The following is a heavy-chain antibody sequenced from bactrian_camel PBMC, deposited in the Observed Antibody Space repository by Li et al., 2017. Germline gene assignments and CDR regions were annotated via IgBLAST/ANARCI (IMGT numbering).Heavy chain of an antibody. D-gene: IGHD2*01. CDR2: KDSVGMT. CDR1: GYDYRAYC. CDR3: AAGRGLRKSGYCILLAQWFDS. V-gene: IGHV3S53*01. Sequence: VQLVESGGGSVQSGGSLTLACTASGYDYRAYCMVWFRQAPGKEREGVAAKDSVGMTVYRNSVKGRFTISRDHAKNTLYLQMNNLRPEDTAMHYCAAGRGLRKSGYCILLAQWFDSWGQGTQVTVS. J-gene: IGHJ6*01.